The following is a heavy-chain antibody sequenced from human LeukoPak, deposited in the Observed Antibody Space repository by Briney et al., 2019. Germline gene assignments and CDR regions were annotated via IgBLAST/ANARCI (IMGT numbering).Heavy chain of an antibody. V-gene: IGHV4-39*01. CDR1: GGSISSSSYY. CDR3: ARVTVFLYYFDY. Sequence: SETLSLTCTVSGGSISSSSYYWGWIRQPPGKGLEWIGSIYYSGSTYYNPSLKSRVTISVDTSKNQFSLKLSSVTAADTAVYYCARVTVFLYYFDYWGQGTLVTVSS. J-gene: IGHJ4*02. CDR2: IYYSGST.